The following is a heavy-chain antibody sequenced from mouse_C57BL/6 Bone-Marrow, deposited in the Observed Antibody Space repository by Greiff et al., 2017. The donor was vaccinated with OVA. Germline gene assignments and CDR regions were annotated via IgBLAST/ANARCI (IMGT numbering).Heavy chain of an antibody. Sequence: VQLQQSGAELVRPGASVKLSCTASGFNIKDDYMHWVKQRPEQGLEWIGLIDPENGDTEYAPKFQGKATITADTSSNTAYLQLSSLTSEDTAVYYCATAVYYGSSYGHWYFDDWGKGTTVTVSS. CDR2: IDPENGDT. J-gene: IGHJ1*03. CDR3: ATAVYYGSSYGHWYFDD. CDR1: GFNIKDDY. V-gene: IGHV14-4*01. D-gene: IGHD1-1*01.